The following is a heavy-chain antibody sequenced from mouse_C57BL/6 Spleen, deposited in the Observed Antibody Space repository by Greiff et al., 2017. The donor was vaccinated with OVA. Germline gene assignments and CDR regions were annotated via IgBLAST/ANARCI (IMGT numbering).Heavy chain of an antibody. V-gene: IGHV1-59*01. J-gene: IGHJ3*01. CDR3: ARRGAQATSFAY. CDR1: GYTFTSYW. D-gene: IGHD3-2*02. Sequence: QVQLQQPGAELVRPGTSVKLSCKASGYTFTSYWMHWVKQRPGQGLEWIGVIDPSDSYTNYNQKFKGKATLTVDTSSSTAYMQLSSLTSEDSAVYYCARRGAQATSFAYWGQGTLVTVSA. CDR2: IDPSDSYT.